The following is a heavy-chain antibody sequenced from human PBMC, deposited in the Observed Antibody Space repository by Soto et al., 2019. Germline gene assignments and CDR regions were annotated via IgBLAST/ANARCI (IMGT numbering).Heavy chain of an antibody. CDR2: IIPMSGTA. CDR3: ASGIQLWLRRINNGYSG. Sequence: QVQLVQSGAEVKKPESSVKVSCKAPGGTFSTYAISWVRQAPGQGLEWMGGIIPMSGTANYAQRFQARVTITADESTNTVYRELSSLRSEDTAVYFCASGIQLWLRRINNGYSGWGQGTLVTVSS. J-gene: IGHJ4*02. CDR1: GGTFSTYA. V-gene: IGHV1-69*12. D-gene: IGHD5-18*01.